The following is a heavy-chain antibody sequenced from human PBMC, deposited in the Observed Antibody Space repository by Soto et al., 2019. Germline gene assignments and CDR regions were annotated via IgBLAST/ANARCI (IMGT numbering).Heavy chain of an antibody. V-gene: IGHV5-51*01. CDR1: GYNFAPYW. CDR3: ERRKMSTLIFDY. Sequence: GESLKISCKASGYNFAPYWIGWVRQMPGKALEWMGIIYPGDSDTTYSPSFQGQVTMSVDRSISTAYLQWSSLKASDTAVYYCERRKMSTLIFDYWGQGTQVTVSS. CDR2: IYPGDSDT. J-gene: IGHJ4*02.